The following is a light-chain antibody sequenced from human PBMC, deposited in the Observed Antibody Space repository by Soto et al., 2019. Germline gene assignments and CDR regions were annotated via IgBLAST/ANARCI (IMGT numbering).Light chain of an antibody. CDR2: GAS. V-gene: IGKV1-39*01. Sequence: DIQMTQSPSSLSASVGDKVTITCRASQNILRYLNWYQQKPGEAPNLLIYGASTLHRGVPSRFSGSGSGTYFSLTITSLQPEEFVTYYCQQSYTTPRMYTFGQGTKLEIK. CDR3: QQSYTTPRMYT. CDR1: QNILRY. J-gene: IGKJ2*01.